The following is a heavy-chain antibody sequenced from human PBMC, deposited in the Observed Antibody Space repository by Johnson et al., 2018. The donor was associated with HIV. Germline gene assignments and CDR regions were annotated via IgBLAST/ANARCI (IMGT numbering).Heavy chain of an antibody. D-gene: IGHD6-19*01. V-gene: IGHV3-23*04. Sequence: VQLVESGGGVVQPGRSLRLSCAASGFTFTSYPMHWVRQAPGKGLEWVSAISGSGVGIYYADSVKGRFTISREHSKNTLYLQMNSLRAEDTAVYYCARELVLYSSGWYAPDAFDIWGQGTMVTVSS. J-gene: IGHJ3*02. CDR1: GFTFTSYP. CDR3: ARELVLYSSGWYAPDAFDI. CDR2: ISGSGVGI.